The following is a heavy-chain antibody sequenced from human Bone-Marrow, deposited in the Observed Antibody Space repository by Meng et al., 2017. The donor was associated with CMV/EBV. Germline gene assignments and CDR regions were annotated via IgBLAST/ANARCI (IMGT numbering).Heavy chain of an antibody. V-gene: IGHV3-7*01. Sequence: GGPLRLSCAASGFTFSSYAMHWVRQAPGKGLEWVANIKQDGSEKYYVDSVKGRFTISRDNAKNSLYLQMNSLRAEDTAVYYCARCALDYYDSSGYYYVGWDYFDYWGQGTLVTVSS. CDR3: ARCALDYYDSSGYYYVGWDYFDY. CDR1: GFTFSSYA. CDR2: IKQDGSEK. J-gene: IGHJ4*02. D-gene: IGHD3-22*01.